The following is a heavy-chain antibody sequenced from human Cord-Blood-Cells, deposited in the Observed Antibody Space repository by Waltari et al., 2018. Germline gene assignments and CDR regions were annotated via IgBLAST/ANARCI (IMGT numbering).Heavy chain of an antibody. V-gene: IGHV1-2*02. J-gene: IGHJ4*02. Sequence: QVQPVQSGAERKRPGAAVEVAGPASGYSHTGHYIQRVPTAPGQGLEWMGWINPNSGGTNYAQKCQGRVTMTRDTSISTAYMALSRLRSDDTAVYYCARVLKPVVTAIDYWGQGTLVTVSS. D-gene: IGHD2-21*02. CDR3: ARVLKPVVTAIDY. CDR2: INPNSGGT. CDR1: GYSHTGHY.